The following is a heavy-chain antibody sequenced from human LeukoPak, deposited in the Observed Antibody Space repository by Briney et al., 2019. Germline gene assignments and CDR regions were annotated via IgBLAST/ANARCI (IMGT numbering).Heavy chain of an antibody. CDR2: SRNKASSYTT. V-gene: IGHV3-72*01. J-gene: IGHJ4*02. CDR3: AKDPQSLAGVLLRYFDY. D-gene: IGHD2-15*01. CDR1: GFKFSDHY. Sequence: GSQRLSCAASGFKFSDHYIDWVRQAPGKGLEWVGRSRNKASSYTTEYAASVEGRFTISRDVSESSLYLQMNSLRTEDTAVYYCAKDPQSLAGVLLRYFDYWGQGTLVTVSS.